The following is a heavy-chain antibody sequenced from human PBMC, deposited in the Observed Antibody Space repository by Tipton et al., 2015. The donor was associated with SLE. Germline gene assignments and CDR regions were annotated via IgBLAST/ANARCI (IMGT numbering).Heavy chain of an antibody. J-gene: IGHJ1*01. V-gene: IGHV4-4*07. CDR2: IYTSGST. Sequence: LRLSCAASGFTFSNAWMSWIRQPAGKGLEWIGRIYTSGSTNYNPSLKSRVTISVDTSKNQFSLKLSSVTAADTAVYYCAREGSSCLFQHWGQGTLVTVSS. CDR3: AREGSSCLFQH. D-gene: IGHD6-13*01. CDR1: GFTFSNAW.